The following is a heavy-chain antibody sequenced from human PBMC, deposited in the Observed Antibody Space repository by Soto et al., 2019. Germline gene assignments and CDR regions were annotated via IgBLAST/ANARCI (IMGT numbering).Heavy chain of an antibody. CDR3: ASSIAAAVDLDY. J-gene: IGHJ4*02. Sequence: QVQLVQSGAEVKKPGASVKVSCKASGYTFSSYGISWVRQAPGQGLEWMGWISAYNGNTNYAQKLQGRVTMTTDTSKRTAYMEVRSLRSDDTAVYYCASSIAAAVDLDYWGQGTLVTVSS. CDR1: GYTFSSYG. D-gene: IGHD6-13*01. V-gene: IGHV1-18*01. CDR2: ISAYNGNT.